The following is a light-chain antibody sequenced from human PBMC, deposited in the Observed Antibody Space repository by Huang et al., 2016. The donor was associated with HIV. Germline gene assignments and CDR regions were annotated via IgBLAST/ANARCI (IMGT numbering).Light chain of an antibody. Sequence: EIVMTQSPATLSLSPGERATLSCRASRSVSTNLAWYQQKPGQAPRLLIYGASIRATNIPARFSGRGSGTDYTLTFSSLQPEDFALYYCQQYNNWPWTFGHGTKVEI. CDR3: QQYNNWPWT. CDR2: GAS. V-gene: IGKV3D-15*01. J-gene: IGKJ1*01. CDR1: RSVSTN.